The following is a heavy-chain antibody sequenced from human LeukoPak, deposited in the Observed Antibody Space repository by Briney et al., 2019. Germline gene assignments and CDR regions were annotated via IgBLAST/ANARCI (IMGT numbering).Heavy chain of an antibody. CDR3: ARDIKEPSSTSWVYDAFDI. CDR2: IYYSGST. Sequence: KPSETLSLTCTVSGGSISSYYWSWIRQPPGKGLEWIGYIYYSGSTNYNPSLKSRVTISVDTSKNQFSLKLSSVTAADTAVYYCARDIKEPSSTSWVYDAFDIWGQGTMVTVSS. J-gene: IGHJ3*02. CDR1: GGSISSYY. D-gene: IGHD2-2*01. V-gene: IGHV4-59*01.